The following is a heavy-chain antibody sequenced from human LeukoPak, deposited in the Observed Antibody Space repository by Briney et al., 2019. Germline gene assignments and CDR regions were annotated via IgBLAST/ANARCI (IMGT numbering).Heavy chain of an antibody. CDR1: AFSVSSNY. D-gene: IGHD4-23*01. J-gene: IGHJ2*01. CDR3: ARVGGNRPWYFDL. Sequence: GGSLRLSCAASAFSVSSNYMSWVRQAPGKGLEWVSVIYSGGSTYYAGSVKGRFTISRDNSKNTLYLQMNSLRAEDTAVYYCARVGGNRPWYFDLWGRGTLVTVSS. V-gene: IGHV3-53*01. CDR2: IYSGGST.